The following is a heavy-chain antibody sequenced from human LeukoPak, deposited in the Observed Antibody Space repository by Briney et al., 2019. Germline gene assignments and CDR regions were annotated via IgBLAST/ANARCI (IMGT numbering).Heavy chain of an antibody. D-gene: IGHD3-22*01. CDR2: TYSGGST. CDR1: GFTVSSNY. V-gene: IGHV3-53*01. J-gene: IGHJ4*02. Sequence: DPGGSLRLSCAASGFTVSSNYMSWVRQAPGKGLEWVSVTYSGGSTYYADSVKGRFTISRDNSKNTLYLQMNSLRAEDTAVYYCARSLTYYYDSSGLDYWGQGTLVTVSS. CDR3: ARSLTYYYDSSGLDY.